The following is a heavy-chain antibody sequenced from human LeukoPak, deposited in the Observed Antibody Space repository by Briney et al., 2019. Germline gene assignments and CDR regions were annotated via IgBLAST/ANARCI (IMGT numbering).Heavy chain of an antibody. V-gene: IGHV3-11*04. J-gene: IGHJ5*02. D-gene: IGHD3-10*01. Sequence: LSLTCTVSGGSISSSSYYWGWIRQAPGKGLEWVSYISSSGSTIYYADSVKGRFTISRDNAKNSLYLQMNSLRAEDTAVYYCARDTRGSFDPWGQGTLVTVSS. CDR1: GGSISSSSYY. CDR2: ISSSGSTI. CDR3: ARDTRGSFDP.